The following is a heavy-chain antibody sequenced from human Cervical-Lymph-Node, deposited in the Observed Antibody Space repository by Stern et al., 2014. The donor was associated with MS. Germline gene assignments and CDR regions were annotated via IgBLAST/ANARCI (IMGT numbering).Heavy chain of an antibody. Sequence: VQLVESGAEVKKPGSSVKVSCNASGGSFSSLAISWVRQTSGQGLEWLGVIIPILGSPNYAPKFQTRVTISADASTRTVYMELNSLKSEDTAVYFCARDRRDGLTYAFETWGQGTLVTVSS. V-gene: IGHV1-69*01. CDR3: ARDRRDGLTYAFET. CDR1: GGSFSSLA. J-gene: IGHJ3*02. D-gene: IGHD5-24*01. CDR2: IIPILGSP.